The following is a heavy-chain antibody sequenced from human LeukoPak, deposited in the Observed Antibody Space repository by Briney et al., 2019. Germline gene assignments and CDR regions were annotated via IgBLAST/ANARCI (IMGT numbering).Heavy chain of an antibody. J-gene: IGHJ5*02. CDR1: GFTFSSYS. Sequence: GGSLRLSCAASGFTFSSYSMNWVRQAPGKGLEWVSSISSSSSYIYYADSVKGRFTISRDNAKNSLYLQMNSLRAVDTAVYYCARDGSVVVITNNWFDPWGQGTLVTVSS. V-gene: IGHV3-21*01. D-gene: IGHD3-22*01. CDR3: ARDGSVVVITNNWFDP. CDR2: ISSSSSYI.